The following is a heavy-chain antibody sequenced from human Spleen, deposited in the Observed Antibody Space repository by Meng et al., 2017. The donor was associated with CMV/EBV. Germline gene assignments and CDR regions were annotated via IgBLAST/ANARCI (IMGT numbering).Heavy chain of an antibody. D-gene: IGHD3-10*01. CDR3: TRDLGGSGSYYSIFDY. CDR2: VRSKAYGGTT. J-gene: IGHJ4*02. Sequence: GESLKISCTASGFTFGDYAMSWVRQAPGKGLEWIGLVRSKAYGGTTENAASVKGRFTILRDDSASIAYLQMNSLKTEDTAVYYCTRDLGGSGSYYSIFDYWGQGTLVTVSS. V-gene: IGHV3-49*04. CDR1: GFTFGDYA.